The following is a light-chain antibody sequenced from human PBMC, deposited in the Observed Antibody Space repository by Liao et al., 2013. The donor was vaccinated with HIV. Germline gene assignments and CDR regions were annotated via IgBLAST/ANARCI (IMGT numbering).Light chain of an antibody. Sequence: SYELTQPPSVSVSPGQTASITCSGDQLGDKYACWYQQKPGQSPVLVIYQNSKRPLGIPERFSGSNSGNTATLTISGTQAMDEADYYCQAWDGSTVVFGGGTKLTVL. CDR2: QNS. J-gene: IGLJ2*01. CDR1: QLGDKY. V-gene: IGLV3-1*01. CDR3: QAWDGSTVV.